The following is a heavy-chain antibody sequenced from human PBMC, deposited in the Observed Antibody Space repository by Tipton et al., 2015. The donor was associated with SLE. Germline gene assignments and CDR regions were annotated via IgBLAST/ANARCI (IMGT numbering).Heavy chain of an antibody. CDR2: SYPGDSDT. V-gene: IGHV5-51*03. D-gene: IGHD3-9*01. Sequence: QLVQSGAAVKKPGESLQISCRGSGCSFGSALSLNGYWIGWVRQMPGKGLEWVGSSYPGDSDTRYSTSFQGQVPISADKSTSTDYLQWSSLKASDTGMYYCARQPHVYNISTGSPVYFFDLWGQGTLVTFSS. J-gene: IGHJ4*02. CDR3: ARQPHVYNISTGSPVYFFDL. CDR1: GCSFGSALSLNGYW.